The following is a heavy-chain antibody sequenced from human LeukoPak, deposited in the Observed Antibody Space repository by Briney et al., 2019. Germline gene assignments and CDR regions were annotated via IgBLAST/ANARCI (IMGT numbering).Heavy chain of an antibody. V-gene: IGHV4-34*01. Sequence: SETLSLTCAVYGGSFSGYYWSWIRQPPGKGLEWIGEINHSGSTNYNPSLKSRVTISVDTSKNQFSLKLSSVTAADTAVYYCARSGHCSSTSCYGGLVDYWGQGTLVTVSS. CDR1: GGSFSGYY. J-gene: IGHJ4*02. D-gene: IGHD2-2*01. CDR3: ARSGHCSSTSCYGGLVDY. CDR2: INHSGST.